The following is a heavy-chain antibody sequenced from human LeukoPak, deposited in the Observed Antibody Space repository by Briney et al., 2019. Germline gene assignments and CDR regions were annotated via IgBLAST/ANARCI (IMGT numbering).Heavy chain of an antibody. J-gene: IGHJ4*02. V-gene: IGHV3-23*01. CDR1: GFTFSGYA. D-gene: IGHD2-15*01. Sequence: GGSLRLSCVASGFTFSGYAMSWVRQAPGKGLEWVSTITGSGGTTYYADSVKGRFTISRDNSKNTLYLQMNSLRVEDTAVYYCAKGRGYCSGGSCYSGFDYWGQGTLVTVSS. CDR3: AKGRGYCSGGSCYSGFDY. CDR2: ITGSGGTT.